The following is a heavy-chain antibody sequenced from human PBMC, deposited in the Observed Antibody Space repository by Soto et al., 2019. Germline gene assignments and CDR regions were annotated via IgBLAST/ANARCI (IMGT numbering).Heavy chain of an antibody. CDR1: GFTFSSYD. CDR2: IGTAGDT. J-gene: IGHJ6*02. V-gene: IGHV3-13*01. D-gene: IGHD2-8*02. CDR3: ARLSGGYGYYYGMDV. Sequence: GGSLRLSCAASGFTFSSYDMHWVRQATGKGLEWVSAIGTAGDTYYPGSVKGRFTISRENAKNSLYLQMNSLRAEDTAVYYCARLSGGYGYYYGMDVWGQGTTVTVSS.